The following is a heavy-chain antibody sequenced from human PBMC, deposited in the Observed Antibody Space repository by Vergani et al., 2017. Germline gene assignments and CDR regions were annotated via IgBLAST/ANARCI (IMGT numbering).Heavy chain of an antibody. Sequence: QLQLQESGPGLVKPSETLSLTCTVSGGSISSSSYYWGWIRQPPGKGLEWIGSIYYSGSTNYNPSLKSRVTISVDTAKNQFSLKLSSVTAADTAVYYCARGYSSSWYANYYGMDVWGQGP. D-gene: IGHD6-13*01. J-gene: IGHJ6*02. V-gene: IGHV4-39*07. CDR3: ARGYSSSWYANYYGMDV. CDR2: IYYSGST. CDR1: GGSISSSSYY.